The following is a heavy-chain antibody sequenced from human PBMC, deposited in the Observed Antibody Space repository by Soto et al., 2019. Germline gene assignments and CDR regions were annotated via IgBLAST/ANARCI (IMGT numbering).Heavy chain of an antibody. CDR1: GGTFSSYT. Sequence: GASVKVSCKASGGTFSSYTISCVRQAPGQGLEWMGRIIPILGIANYAQKFQGRVTITADKSTSTAYMELSSLRSEDTAVYYCARANCGGDCYSGYYYGMDVWGQGTTVTVSS. D-gene: IGHD2-21*02. CDR3: ARANCGGDCYSGYYYGMDV. J-gene: IGHJ6*02. V-gene: IGHV1-69*02. CDR2: IIPILGIA.